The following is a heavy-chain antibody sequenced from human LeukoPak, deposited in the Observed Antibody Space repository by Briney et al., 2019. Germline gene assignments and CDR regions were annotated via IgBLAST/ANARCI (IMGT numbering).Heavy chain of an antibody. CDR3: ARSFNYVGWFDP. CDR1: GFSFSDYS. Sequence: PGGSLRLSCAASGFSFSDYSMNWVRQAPGKGLEWVSYISRSSSPIYYADSVKGRFTISRDNAKNSLYLQMNNLRAEDTAVYYCARSFNYVGWFDPWGQGTLVTVSS. D-gene: IGHD4-11*01. J-gene: IGHJ5*02. V-gene: IGHV3-48*01. CDR2: ISRSSSPI.